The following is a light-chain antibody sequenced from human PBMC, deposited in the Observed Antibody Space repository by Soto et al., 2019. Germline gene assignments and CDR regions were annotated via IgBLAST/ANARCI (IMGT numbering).Light chain of an antibody. Sequence: EIVLTQSPGTLSLSPGERATLTCRASQSVSSNLAWYQQKRGXAPRLLIYGASTRATGIPARFSGSGSATDLTLTVNRLEPEDFEVYYCQQYNNWPRITFGQGTRLEIK. CDR2: GAS. CDR1: QSVSSN. J-gene: IGKJ5*01. V-gene: IGKV3-15*01. CDR3: QQYNNWPRIT.